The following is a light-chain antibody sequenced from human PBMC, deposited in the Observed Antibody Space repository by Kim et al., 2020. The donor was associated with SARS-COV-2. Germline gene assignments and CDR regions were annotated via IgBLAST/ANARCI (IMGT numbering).Light chain of an antibody. V-gene: IGLV3-1*01. Sequence: ESPGRTTSITCSGDKLGDKYACWYQQKPDQSPVLFIYQDSKRPSGIPERFSGSNSGNTATLTNSGTQAMDEADYYCQAWDSSTAVFGGGTQLTVL. CDR3: QAWDSSTAV. J-gene: IGLJ2*01. CDR1: KLGDKY. CDR2: QDS.